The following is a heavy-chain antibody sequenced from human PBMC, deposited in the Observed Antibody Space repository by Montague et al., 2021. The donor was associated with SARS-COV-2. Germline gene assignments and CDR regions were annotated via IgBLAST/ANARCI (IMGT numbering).Heavy chain of an antibody. CDR3: ASDHSS. Sequence: TLSLTCTVSGGSISSDDYYWSWLRQPPGKGLEWIGYIHYSGTTYYNPSLKSRVTISVYTPQNQFSLKLRSVTAADTAVFYCASDHSSWGQGTLVTVSS. CDR1: GGSISSDDYY. V-gene: IGHV4-30-4*08. CDR2: IHYSGTT. J-gene: IGHJ5*02. D-gene: IGHD2-21*01.